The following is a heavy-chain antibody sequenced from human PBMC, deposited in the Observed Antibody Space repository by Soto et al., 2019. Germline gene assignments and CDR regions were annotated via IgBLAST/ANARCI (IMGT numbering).Heavy chain of an antibody. CDR3: TRTRDGSQNYQSSSHRYGLDV. D-gene: IGHD3-10*01. V-gene: IGHV3-72*01. CDR2: TRNKPNSYST. CDR1: GFTFNDHY. Sequence: EVQLVESGGGLVQPGGSLRLSCAASGFTFNDHYMDWVRQAPGKGLEWVGRTRNKPNSYSTEYAASVRGRFTISRDDSKNSLLLQMNSLKTEDTAVYYCTRTRDGSQNYQSSSHRYGLDVWGRGTTVTVSS. J-gene: IGHJ6*02.